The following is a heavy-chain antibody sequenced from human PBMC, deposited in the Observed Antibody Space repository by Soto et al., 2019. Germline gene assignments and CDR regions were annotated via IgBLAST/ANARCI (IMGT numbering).Heavy chain of an antibody. V-gene: IGHV1-18*01. CDR1: GYTFTSSG. CDR2: ISAYNGNT. J-gene: IGHJ4*02. CDR3: ARALWSGNPSYYFDY. D-gene: IGHD3-3*01. Sequence: ASVKVSCKASGYTFTSSGISWVRQAPGQGLEWMGWISAYNGNTNYAQKLQGRVTMTTDTSTSTAYMELRTLRSEDTAVYYCARALWSGNPSYYFDYWGQGTLVTVSS.